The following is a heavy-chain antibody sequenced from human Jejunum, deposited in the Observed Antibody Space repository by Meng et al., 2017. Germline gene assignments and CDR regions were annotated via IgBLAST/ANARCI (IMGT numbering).Heavy chain of an antibody. J-gene: IGHJ4*02. Sequence: GGSLRLSCAASGFIFSHYSMLWVRQAPGKGLEWVAIISYDVSTTFYADSVKGRFTISRDNSKNTLYLQMNSLRFEDTAVYYCARDSSSSPDYWGQG. CDR2: ISYDVSTT. CDR1: GFIFSHYS. V-gene: IGHV3-30-3*01. CDR3: ARDSSSSPDY. D-gene: IGHD6-19*01.